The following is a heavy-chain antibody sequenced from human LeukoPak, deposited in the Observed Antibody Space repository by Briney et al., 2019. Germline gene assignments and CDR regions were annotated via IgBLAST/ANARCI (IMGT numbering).Heavy chain of an antibody. CDR2: IYHSGST. CDR3: ARAILNYYYYDIDD. V-gene: IGHV4-30-2*01. Sequence: SQTLSLTCTVSGGPFSSGGYAWSWIRQPSGKGLEWIGYIYHSGSTFYNPPLKSRVTLSVDRSKNQFSLKLSSVTAADTAVYYCARAILNYYYYDIDDWGKGTTVTVSS. CDR1: GGPFSSGGYA. J-gene: IGHJ6*04.